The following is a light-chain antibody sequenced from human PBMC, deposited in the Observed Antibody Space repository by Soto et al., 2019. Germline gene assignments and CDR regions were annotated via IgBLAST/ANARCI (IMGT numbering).Light chain of an antibody. CDR3: SSYTSSRTVL. Sequence: QSALTQPASVSGSLGQSITISCTGTSSDVGGYNYVSWYQQHPGKDPKVVIFEVTKRPSGVSSRFSGSKPGNTASLTVSGLQAEDEGDYYCSSYTSSRTVLFGGGTKLTVL. J-gene: IGLJ2*01. V-gene: IGLV2-14*01. CDR2: EVT. CDR1: SSDVGGYNY.